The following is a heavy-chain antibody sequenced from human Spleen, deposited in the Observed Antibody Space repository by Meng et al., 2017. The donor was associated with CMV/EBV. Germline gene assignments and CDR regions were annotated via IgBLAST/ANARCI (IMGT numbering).Heavy chain of an antibody. CDR3: ARDQRAYDILTGFHPDAFDI. CDR1: GFTFSDYY. J-gene: IGHJ3*02. Sequence: GGSLRLSCAASGFTFSDYYMSWIRQAPGKGLEWVSYISSSGSTIYYADSVKGRFTISRDNAKNSLYLQMNSLRAGDTAVYYCARDQRAYDILTGFHPDAFDIWGQGTMVTVSS. D-gene: IGHD3-9*01. V-gene: IGHV3-11*04. CDR2: ISSSGSTI.